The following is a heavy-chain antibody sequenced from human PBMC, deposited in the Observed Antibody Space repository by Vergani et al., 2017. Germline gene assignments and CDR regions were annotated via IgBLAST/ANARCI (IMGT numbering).Heavy chain of an antibody. Sequence: EVQLLESGGGLVQPGGSLRLSCAASGFTFSSYAMSWVRQAPGKGLEWVSAISGSGGSTYYADSVKGRFTISRANSKNTLYLQMNSLRAEDTAVDYCAKGAIAAASTRAYFDYWGQGTLGTVAS. CDR2: ISGSGGST. D-gene: IGHD6-13*01. CDR1: GFTFSSYA. CDR3: AKGAIAAASTRAYFDY. V-gene: IGHV3-23*01. J-gene: IGHJ4*02.